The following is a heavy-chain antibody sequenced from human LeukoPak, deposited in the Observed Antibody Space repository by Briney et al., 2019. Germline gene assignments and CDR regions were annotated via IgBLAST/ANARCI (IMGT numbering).Heavy chain of an antibody. CDR2: INPDGSWT. J-gene: IGHJ5*02. CDR3: ARYEQRPGVTASDP. Sequence: GGSLRLSCAASGFTFNSYWMVWFRQAPGKGLVWVSRINPDGSWTLHADSVKGRFAISRDYARNTLYLQMNSLGVEDTAMYYCARYEQRPGVTASDPWSQGTLVTVSS. CDR1: GFTFNSYW. V-gene: IGHV3-74*01. D-gene: IGHD2-21*02.